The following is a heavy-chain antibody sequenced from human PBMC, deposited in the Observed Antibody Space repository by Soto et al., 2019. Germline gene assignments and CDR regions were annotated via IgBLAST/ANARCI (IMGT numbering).Heavy chain of an antibody. D-gene: IGHD3-10*01. V-gene: IGHV3-53*02. CDR3: ARNKPGNYGMDV. CDR1: GFIISSNN. CDR2: IYSGDST. J-gene: IGHJ6*02. Sequence: EVQLEDTGGGLIQPGGSLRLSCAASGFIISSNNINWVRQAPGKGLEWVSIIYSGDSTSYAGSVKGRFTISRDNSKNTVFLQMNSLRAEDTAVYYCARNKPGNYGMDVWGRGTTVTVSS.